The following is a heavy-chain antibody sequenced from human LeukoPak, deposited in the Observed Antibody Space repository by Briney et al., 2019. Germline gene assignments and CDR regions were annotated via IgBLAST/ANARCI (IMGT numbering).Heavy chain of an antibody. Sequence: ASVKVSCKASGGTFSSYTISWVRQAPGQGLEWMGRIIPILGIANYAQKFQGRVTVTADTSTSTAYMELRSLRSDDTAVYYCARSGCSAGSCYSQTVKFDSWGQGTLVTVSS. V-gene: IGHV1-69*02. CDR1: GGTFSSYT. J-gene: IGHJ4*02. CDR3: ARSGCSAGSCYSQTVKFDS. CDR2: IIPILGIA. D-gene: IGHD2-15*01.